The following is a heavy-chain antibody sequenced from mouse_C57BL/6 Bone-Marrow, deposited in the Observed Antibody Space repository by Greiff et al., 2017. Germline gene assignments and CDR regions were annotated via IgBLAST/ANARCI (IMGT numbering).Heavy chain of an antibody. CDR1: GYTFTDYY. D-gene: IGHD1-1*01. V-gene: IGHV1-76*01. CDR3: AREFITTVVASMYY. CDR2: IYPGSGNT. Sequence: QVQLKQSGAELVRPGDSVKLSCKASGYTFTDYYINWVKQRHGPGREWIARIYPGSGNTYYKEKFKGKATMTAEKSSSTAYMQLSSLTADDSAVYCSAREFITTVVASMYYWGQVTSVTVSS. J-gene: IGHJ4*01.